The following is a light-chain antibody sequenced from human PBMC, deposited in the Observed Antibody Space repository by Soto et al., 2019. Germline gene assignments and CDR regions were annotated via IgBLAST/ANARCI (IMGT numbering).Light chain of an antibody. CDR2: EVS. Sequence: QSALTQPASVSGSPGQSITISCTGTSSDVGGYNYVSWYQQQPGKAPKLMIYEVSNRPSGVSNRFSGSKSGNTASLTISGLQAEDEADYYCSSYTSSSTVVFGGGTKLIVL. V-gene: IGLV2-14*01. CDR1: SSDVGGYNY. CDR3: SSYTSSSTVV. J-gene: IGLJ2*01.